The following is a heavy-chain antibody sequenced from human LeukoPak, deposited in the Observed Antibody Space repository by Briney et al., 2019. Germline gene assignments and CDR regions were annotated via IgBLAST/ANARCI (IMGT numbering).Heavy chain of an antibody. J-gene: IGHJ4*02. CDR2: IIPIFGTA. CDR1: GGTFSSYA. D-gene: IGHD4-17*01. V-gene: IGHV1-69*13. Sequence: SVKVSCKASGGTFSSYAISWVRQAPGQGLEWMAGIIPIFGTANYAQKFQGRVRITADESTSTAYMELSSLRSEDTAVYYCASLYDYGDYFDWGQGTLVTVSS. CDR3: ASLYDYGDYFD.